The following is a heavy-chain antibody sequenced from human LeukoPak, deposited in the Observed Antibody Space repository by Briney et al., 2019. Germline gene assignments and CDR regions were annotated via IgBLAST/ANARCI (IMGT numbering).Heavy chain of an antibody. CDR1: GLTFSGYW. D-gene: IGHD3-9*01. Sequence: GGSLRLSCAVSGLTFSGYWVTWVRQAPGKGLEWVANVNQDASEKYYVESVKGRFAISRDNAKNSLYLQMNSLRAEDTAVYYCAAPLLYNVLTGYYYDYWGQGTLVTVSS. CDR2: VNQDASEK. V-gene: IGHV3-7*01. CDR3: AAPLLYNVLTGYYYDY. J-gene: IGHJ4*02.